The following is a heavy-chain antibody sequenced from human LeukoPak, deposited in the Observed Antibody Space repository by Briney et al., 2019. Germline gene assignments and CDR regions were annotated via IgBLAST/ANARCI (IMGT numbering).Heavy chain of an antibody. CDR1: GFTFSSYA. CDR3: ARDSIWGSLYYYYYYMDV. CDR2: IKQDGSEK. V-gene: IGHV3-7*01. Sequence: GGSLRLSCAASGFTFSSYAMSWVRQAPGKGLEWVANIKQDGSEKYYVDSVKGRFTISRDNAKNSLYLQMNSLRAEDTAVYYCARDSIWGSLYYYYYYMDVWGKGTTVTVSS. J-gene: IGHJ6*03. D-gene: IGHD2-21*01.